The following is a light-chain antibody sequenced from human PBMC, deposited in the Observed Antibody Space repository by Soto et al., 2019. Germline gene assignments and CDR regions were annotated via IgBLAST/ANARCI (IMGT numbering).Light chain of an antibody. V-gene: IGKV3D-20*02. CDR2: GAS. J-gene: IGKJ5*01. CDR3: QQRSNWPIT. CDR1: QSLSSSY. Sequence: EIVMTQSPATLSWSPGEIGTLSCSSSQSLSSSYLAWYQQKPGQAPRLLIYGASSRATGIPDRFSGSGSGTDFTLTISSLEPEDFAVYYCQQRSNWPITFGQGTRLEIK.